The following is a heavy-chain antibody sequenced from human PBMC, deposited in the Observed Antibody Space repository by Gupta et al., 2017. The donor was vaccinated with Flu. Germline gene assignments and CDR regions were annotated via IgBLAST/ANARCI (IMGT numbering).Heavy chain of an antibody. CDR1: GFTFGDYA. Sequence: EVQLVESGGGLVQPGRSLRLSCTASGFTFGDYAMSWVRQAPGKGLEWVGFIRSKAYGGTTEYAASVKGRFTISRDDSKSIAYLQMNSLKTEDTAVYYCTRATGEHYDFWSGYYRPWYFDLWGRGTLVTVSS. CDR3: TRATGEHYDFWSGYYRPWYFDL. D-gene: IGHD3-3*01. V-gene: IGHV3-49*04. CDR2: IRSKAYGGTT. J-gene: IGHJ2*01.